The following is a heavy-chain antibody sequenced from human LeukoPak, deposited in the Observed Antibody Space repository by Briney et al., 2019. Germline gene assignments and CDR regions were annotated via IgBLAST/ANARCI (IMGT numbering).Heavy chain of an antibody. Sequence: GGSLRLSCAASGFAVGSNYMSWVRQAPGKGLEWVSVIYSGGSTYYADSVKGRFTISRDNSKNTLYLQMNSLRAEDTAMYYCARGGGAFGGIIDKRIWFDPWGQGTLVTVSS. J-gene: IGHJ5*02. D-gene: IGHD3-16*02. CDR1: GFAVGSNY. CDR2: IYSGGST. CDR3: ARGGGAFGGIIDKRIWFDP. V-gene: IGHV3-53*01.